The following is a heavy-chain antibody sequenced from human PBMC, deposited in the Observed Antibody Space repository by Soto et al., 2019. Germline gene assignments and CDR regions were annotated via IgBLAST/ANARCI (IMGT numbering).Heavy chain of an antibody. CDR1: GFTFSSYG. V-gene: IGHV3-33*01. CDR2: IWYDGSNK. CDR3: ARDFMVRGVILYYGMDV. D-gene: IGHD3-10*01. Sequence: GGSLRLSCAASGFTFSSYGRHWVRQAPGKGLEWVAVIWYDGSNKYYADSVKGRFTTSRDNSKNTLYLQMNSLRAEDTAVYYCARDFMVRGVILYYGMDVWGQGTTVTVYS. J-gene: IGHJ6*02.